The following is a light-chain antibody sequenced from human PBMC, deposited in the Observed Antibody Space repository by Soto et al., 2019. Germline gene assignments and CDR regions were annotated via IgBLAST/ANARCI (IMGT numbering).Light chain of an antibody. Sequence: QSVLTQPPSASGTPGQRAIISCSGGSSNIGRNTVSWYQHLPGTAPRLLIYTNDQRPSGVPDRFSGSKSGTSASLAISGLQSEDEADYYCAAWDDTSSFVFGTGTKVTVL. J-gene: IGLJ1*01. CDR3: AAWDDTSSFV. CDR1: SSNIGRNT. V-gene: IGLV1-44*01. CDR2: TND.